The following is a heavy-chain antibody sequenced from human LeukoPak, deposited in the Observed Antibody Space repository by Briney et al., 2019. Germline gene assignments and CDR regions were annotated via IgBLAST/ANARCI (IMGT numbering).Heavy chain of an antibody. J-gene: IGHJ4*02. CDR1: GFTFSTYA. Sequence: GGSLRLSCAASGFTFSTYAMSWVRQAPGKGLEWVSSISSSSSYIYYADSLKGRFTVSRDNAKNSLYLQINSLRAEDTAMYYCARHLSGVTGYTYGRGIDYWGQGTLVTVSS. D-gene: IGHD5-18*01. V-gene: IGHV3-21*01. CDR2: ISSSSSYI. CDR3: ARHLSGVTGYTYGRGIDY.